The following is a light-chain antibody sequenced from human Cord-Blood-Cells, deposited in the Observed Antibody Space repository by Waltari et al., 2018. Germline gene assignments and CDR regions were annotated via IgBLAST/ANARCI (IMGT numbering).Light chain of an antibody. J-gene: IGKJ2*01. Sequence: DIQMTQSPSSLSASVGDRVTITCRASQSISRYLNWDQQKPGKAPKRLIYAASSLQSGVPSRFSGSGSVTDFTLTISSLQPEDVATYYCQQSYSTPPTFGQGTKLEIK. CDR1: QSISRY. V-gene: IGKV1-39*01. CDR3: QQSYSTPPT. CDR2: AAS.